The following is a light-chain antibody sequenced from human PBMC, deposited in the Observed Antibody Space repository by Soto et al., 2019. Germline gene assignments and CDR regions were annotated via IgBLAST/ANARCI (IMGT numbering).Light chain of an antibody. V-gene: IGKV1-5*03. CDR1: QTINSW. J-gene: IGKJ5*01. CDR3: QQSNTYPIT. Sequence: DIQLTQSPSTLSASVGDRVTITCRASQTINSWLAWYQQKPGKAPKVLTYKASSLESGVPSRFSGSGSGTEFTLTISSLQPDDFATYYCQQSNTYPITFGQGTRLEIK. CDR2: KAS.